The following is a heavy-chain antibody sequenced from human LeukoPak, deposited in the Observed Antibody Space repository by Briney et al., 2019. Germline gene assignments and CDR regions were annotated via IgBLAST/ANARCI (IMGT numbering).Heavy chain of an antibody. V-gene: IGHV1-69*13. CDR3: ARGESVAGIATTPG. D-gene: IGHD6-19*01. Sequence: SVNVTCKASGGTFTSYANSRVRDPPGQGKGWMGGIFPIFGTANYAQKFQGRVTITADESTSTAYMELSSLRSEDTAVYYCARGESVAGIATTPGWGQGTLVTVSS. J-gene: IGHJ4*02. CDR1: GGTFTSYA. CDR2: IFPIFGTA.